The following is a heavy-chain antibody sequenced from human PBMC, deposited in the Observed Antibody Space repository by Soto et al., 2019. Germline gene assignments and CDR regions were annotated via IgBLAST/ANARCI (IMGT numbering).Heavy chain of an antibody. D-gene: IGHD6-6*01. CDR1: GGSISSGGYY. J-gene: IGHJ4*02. CDR2: IYYSGST. CDR3: ARGGIAARREDY. Sequence: SETLSLTCTVSGGSISSGGYYWSWIRQHPGKGLEWIGYIYYSGSTYYNPSLKSRVTISVDTSKNQFSLKLSSVTAADTAVYYCARGGIAARREDYWGQGTRVTVSS. V-gene: IGHV4-31*03.